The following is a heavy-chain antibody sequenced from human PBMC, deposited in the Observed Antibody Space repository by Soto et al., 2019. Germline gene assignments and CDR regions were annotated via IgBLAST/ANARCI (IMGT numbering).Heavy chain of an antibody. CDR3: AKDGFGVTMVRGVILSYFDY. CDR1: GFTFSSYA. D-gene: IGHD3-10*01. V-gene: IGHV3-23*01. CDR2: ISGSGGST. Sequence: GGSLRLSCAASGFTFSSYAMSWVRQAPGKGLEWVSAISGSGGSTYYADSVKGRFTISRDNSKNTLYLQMNSLRAEDTAVYYCAKDGFGVTMVRGVILSYFDYWGQGTLVTVSS. J-gene: IGHJ4*02.